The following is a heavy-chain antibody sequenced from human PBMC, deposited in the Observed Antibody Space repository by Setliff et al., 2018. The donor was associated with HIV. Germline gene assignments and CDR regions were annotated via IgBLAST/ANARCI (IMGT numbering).Heavy chain of an antibody. CDR3: AVSRGYSYGFGY. CDR1: GGSFSGYY. Sequence: SETLSLTCAVYGGSFSGYYRSWIRQPPGKGLEWIGEINHSGSTNYNPSPKSRVTISVDTSKNQFSLKLSSVTAADTAVYYCAVSRGYSYGFGYWGQGTLVTVSS. CDR2: INHSGST. J-gene: IGHJ4*02. D-gene: IGHD5-18*01. V-gene: IGHV4-34*01.